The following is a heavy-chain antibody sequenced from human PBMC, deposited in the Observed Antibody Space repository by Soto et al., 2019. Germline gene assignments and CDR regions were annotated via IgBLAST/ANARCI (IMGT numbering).Heavy chain of an antibody. CDR1: GRIKSYS. Sequence: GRIKSYSRCWLQQSTGQGLEWMGGIIPIFGTANYAQKFQGRVTITADESTSTAYMELSSLRSEDTAVYYCARGAGEGRSSTACFDYSGEGTLGTVSS. CDR3: ARGAGEGRSSTACFDY. CDR2: IIPIFGTA. V-gene: IGHV1-69*01. D-gene: IGHD6-6*01. J-gene: IGHJ4*02.